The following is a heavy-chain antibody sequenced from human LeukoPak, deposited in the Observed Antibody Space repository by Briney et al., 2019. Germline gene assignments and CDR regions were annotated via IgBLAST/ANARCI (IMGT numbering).Heavy chain of an antibody. D-gene: IGHD5-18*01. V-gene: IGHV3-48*01. CDR2: ISSSSSTI. CDR1: GFTFSSYS. Sequence: GGSLRLSCAASGFTFSSYSMNWVRQAPGKGLEWVSYISSSSSTIYYADSVKGRFTISRDNAKNSLYLQMNSLRAEDTAVYYCARDGDTAMDPGVDYWGQGTLVTVSS. J-gene: IGHJ4*02. CDR3: ARDGDTAMDPGVDY.